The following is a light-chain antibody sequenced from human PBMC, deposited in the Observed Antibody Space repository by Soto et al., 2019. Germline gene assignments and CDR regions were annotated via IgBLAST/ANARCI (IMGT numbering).Light chain of an antibody. CDR2: DGS. CDR1: RSNVGGYNY. J-gene: IGLJ1*01. Sequence: QSAITQPASVSGSPGQSITISCTGTRSNVGGYNYVSWDPPHSGKAPKNMLYDGSNRPSGVSNRFSGSKSGNTATLPISGPQAGDGADYYCSSYTSSSTLLVFGTGTKLTV. V-gene: IGLV2-14*01. CDR3: SSYTSSSTLLV.